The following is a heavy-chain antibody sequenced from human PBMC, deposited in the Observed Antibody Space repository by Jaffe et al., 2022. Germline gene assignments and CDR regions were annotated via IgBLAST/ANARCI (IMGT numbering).Heavy chain of an antibody. V-gene: IGHV4-34*01. CDR3: ARGGPFGAPYYYYMDV. CDR1: GGSFSGYY. Sequence: QVQLQQWGAGLLKPSETLSLTCAVYGGSFSGYYWSWIRQPPGKGLEWIGEINHSGSTNYNPSLKSRVTISVDTSKNQFSLKLSSVTAADTAVYYCARGGPFGAPYYYYMDVWGKGTTVTVSS. D-gene: IGHD3-16*01. CDR2: INHSGST. J-gene: IGHJ6*03.